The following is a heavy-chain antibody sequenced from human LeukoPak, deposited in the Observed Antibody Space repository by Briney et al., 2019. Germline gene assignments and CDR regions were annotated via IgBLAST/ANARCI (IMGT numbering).Heavy chain of an antibody. V-gene: IGHV3-23*01. Sequence: GGSLRLSCAASGFTFSNSAMSWVRQAPGRGLEWVSTISGGGGSTYYADSVKGRFTISRDSSNNTLYLQMNSLRAEDTAGYYCAKTYNFDYWGQGTLVTVSS. CDR1: GFTFSNSA. D-gene: IGHD2-2*02. J-gene: IGHJ4*02. CDR3: AKTYNFDY. CDR2: ISGGGGST.